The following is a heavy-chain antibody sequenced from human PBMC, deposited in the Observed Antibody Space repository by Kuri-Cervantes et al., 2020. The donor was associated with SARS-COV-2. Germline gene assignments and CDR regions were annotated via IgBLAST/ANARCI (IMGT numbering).Heavy chain of an antibody. V-gene: IGHV4-38-2*01. J-gene: IGHJ2*01. CDR1: GYSISSGYY. D-gene: IGHD4/OR15-4a*01. CDR2: IYTSGST. CDR3: ARRAKHWYFDL. Sequence: GSLRLSCAVSGYSISSGYYWGWIRQPPGKGLEWIGSIYTSGSTNYNPSLKSRVTISVDTSKNQFSLKLSSVTAADTAVYYCARRAKHWYFDLWGRGTLVTVSS.